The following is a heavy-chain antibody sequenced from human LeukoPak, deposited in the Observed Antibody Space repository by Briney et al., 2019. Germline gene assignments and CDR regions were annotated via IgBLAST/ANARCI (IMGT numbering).Heavy chain of an antibody. J-gene: IGHJ4*02. V-gene: IGHV3-23*01. CDR2: ISGSGGST. CDR1: GFTFSNYW. CDR3: HRTDGLRYFDWPTGFDY. D-gene: IGHD3-9*01. Sequence: GGSLRLPCVASGFTFSNYWMLWVRQAPGKGLEWVSAISGSGGSTYYADSVKGRFTISRDNSKNTLYLQMNSLRAEDTAVYYCHRTDGLRYFDWPTGFDYWGQGTLVTVSS.